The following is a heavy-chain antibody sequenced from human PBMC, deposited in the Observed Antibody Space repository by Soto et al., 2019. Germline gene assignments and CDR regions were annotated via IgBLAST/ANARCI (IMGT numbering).Heavy chain of an antibody. D-gene: IGHD6-19*01. CDR2: T. CDR3: ARSPTSGWSDDAFDI. V-gene: IGHV1-8*01. Sequence: TGYAQKFQGRVTMTRNTSISTAYMELSSLRSEDTAVYYCARSPTSGWSDDAFDIWGQGTMVTVSS. J-gene: IGHJ3*02.